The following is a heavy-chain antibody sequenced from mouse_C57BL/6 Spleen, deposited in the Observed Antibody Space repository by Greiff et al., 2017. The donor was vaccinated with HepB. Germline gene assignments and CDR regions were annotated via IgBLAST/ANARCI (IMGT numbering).Heavy chain of an antibody. J-gene: IGHJ2*01. CDR3: ARRTTVAWDYFDY. Sequence: QVQLQQPGTELVKPGASVKLSCKASGYTFTSYWMHWVKQRPGQGLEWIGNINPSNGGTNYNEKFKSKATLTVDKSSSTAYMQLSSLTSEASAVYYYARRTTVAWDYFDYWGQGTTLTVSS. V-gene: IGHV1-53*01. D-gene: IGHD1-1*01. CDR1: GYTFTSYW. CDR2: INPSNGGT.